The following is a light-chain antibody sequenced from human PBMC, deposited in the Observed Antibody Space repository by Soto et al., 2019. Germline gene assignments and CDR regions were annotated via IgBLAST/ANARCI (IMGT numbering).Light chain of an antibody. V-gene: IGKV2-30*01. Sequence: DVVMTQSPLSLPVTLGQPASISCTSSQSLVYPDGNTYLSWFHQRPGQSPRRLIYKVSNRDSGVPDRFSDSGSGTDFALKISRVEAEDVGVYYCMQGTHWPITFGQGTRLEIK. CDR2: KVS. CDR1: QSLVYPDGNTY. CDR3: MQGTHWPIT. J-gene: IGKJ5*01.